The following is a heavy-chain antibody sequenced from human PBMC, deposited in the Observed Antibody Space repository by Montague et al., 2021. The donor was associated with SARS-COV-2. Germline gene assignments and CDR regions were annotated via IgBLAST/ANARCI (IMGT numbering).Heavy chain of an antibody. CDR2: IYHSGST. J-gene: IGHJ5*02. Sequence: SETLSLTCTVSGASITSSNWWNWVRQPPGKGLEWIGQIYHSGSTNYNPSLKSRLTLSLDKSKNQFSLNLSSVTAAYTAVYYCPRQIQQVVLSPAKLTNWFDPWGLGTLVTVAS. CDR1: GASITSSNW. V-gene: IGHV4-4*02. CDR3: PRQIQQVVLSPAKLTNWFDP. D-gene: IGHD2-15*01.